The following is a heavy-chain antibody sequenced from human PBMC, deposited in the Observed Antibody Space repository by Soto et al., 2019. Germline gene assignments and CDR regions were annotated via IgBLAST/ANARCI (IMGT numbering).Heavy chain of an antibody. V-gene: IGHV3-74*01. CDR1: GFTFSSYW. CDR2: INSDGSST. D-gene: IGHD5-18*01. Sequence: HPGGSLRLSCAASGFTFSSYWMHWVRQAPGKGLVWVSRINSDGSSTSYADSVKGRFTISRDNAKNTLYLQMNSLGAEDTAVYYCARVRVGGYSYGHAFDIWGQGTMVTVSS. J-gene: IGHJ3*02. CDR3: ARVRVGGYSYGHAFDI.